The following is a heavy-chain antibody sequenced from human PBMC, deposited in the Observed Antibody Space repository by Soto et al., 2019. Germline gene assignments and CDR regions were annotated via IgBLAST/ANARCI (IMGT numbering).Heavy chain of an antibody. CDR3: ATESRYCSGGSCYFLPGIDY. Sequence: QVQLVQSGAEVKKPGSSVMVSCKASGGTFSSYAISWVRQAPGQGLEWMGGIIPIFGTANYAQKFQGRVTITADESTSTAYMELSSLSSEDTAVYYCATESRYCSGGSCYFLPGIDYWGQGTLVTVSS. D-gene: IGHD2-15*01. J-gene: IGHJ4*02. V-gene: IGHV1-69*12. CDR2: IIPIFGTA. CDR1: GGTFSSYA.